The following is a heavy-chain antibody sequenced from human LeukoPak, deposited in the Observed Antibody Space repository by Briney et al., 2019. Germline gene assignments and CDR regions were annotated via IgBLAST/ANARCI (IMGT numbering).Heavy chain of an antibody. D-gene: IGHD6-19*01. Sequence: GGSLRLSCVVSGFTFSDYNMNWVRQAPGKGLEWVSYISSSSSTIYYADSVKGRFTISRDNAKNSLYLQMNSLRAEDTAVYYCARDQGQWLVRGWFDPWGQGTLVTVSS. CDR1: GFTFSDYN. CDR3: ARDQGQWLVRGWFDP. J-gene: IGHJ5*02. CDR2: ISSSSSTI. V-gene: IGHV3-48*01.